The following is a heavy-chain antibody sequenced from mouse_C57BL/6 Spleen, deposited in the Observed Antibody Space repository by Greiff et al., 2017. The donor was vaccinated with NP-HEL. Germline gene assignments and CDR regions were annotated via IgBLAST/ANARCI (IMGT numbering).Heavy chain of an antibody. J-gene: IGHJ4*01. CDR1: GYAFSSSW. V-gene: IGHV1-82*01. CDR2: IYPGDGDT. D-gene: IGHD2-4*01. Sequence: VQLQQSGPELVKPGASVKISCKASGYAFSSSWMNWVKQRPGKGLEWIGRIYPGDGDTNYNGKFKGKATLTADKSSSTAYMQLSSLTSEDSAVYFCARYYDDGGYYAMDYWGQGTSVTVSS. CDR3: ARYYDDGGYYAMDY.